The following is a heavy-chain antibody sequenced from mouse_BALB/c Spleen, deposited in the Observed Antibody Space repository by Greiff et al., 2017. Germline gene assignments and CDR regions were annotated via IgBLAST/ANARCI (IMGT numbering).Heavy chain of an antibody. CDR1: GFSLTSYD. J-gene: IGHJ4*01. V-gene: IGHV2-9-2*01. CDR2: IWTGGGT. Sequence: QVQLKESGPGLVAPSQSLSITCTVSGFSLTSYDISWIRQPPGKGLEWLGVIWTGGGTNYNSAFMSRLSISKDNSKSQVFLKMNSLQTDDTAIYYCVTGTGAMDYWGQGTSVTVSS. CDR3: VTGTGAMDY. D-gene: IGHD4-1*01.